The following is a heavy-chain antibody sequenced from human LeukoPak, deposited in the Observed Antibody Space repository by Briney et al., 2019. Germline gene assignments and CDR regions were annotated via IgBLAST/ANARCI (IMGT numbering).Heavy chain of an antibody. V-gene: IGHV4-61*02. D-gene: IGHD3-22*01. J-gene: IGHJ6*03. CDR2: IYTSGST. CDR1: GGSISSGSYY. Sequence: PLETLSLTCTVSGGSISSGSYYWSWIRQPAGKGLEWTGRIYTSGSTNYNPSLKSRVTISVDTSKNQFSLKLSSVTAADTAVYYCAREGYYDSSGYTYYYYYYMDVWGKGTTVTVSS. CDR3: AREGYYDSSGYTYYYYYYMDV.